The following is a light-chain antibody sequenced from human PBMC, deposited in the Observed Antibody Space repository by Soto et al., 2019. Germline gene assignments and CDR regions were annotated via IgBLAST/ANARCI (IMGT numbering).Light chain of an antibody. V-gene: IGLV2-11*01. CDR1: TTDLGTYNY. Sequence: QSVLTQPRSVSGSPGQSVTVSCTGTTTDLGTYNYVSWYQQHPGKAPKLMIYDVTQRPSGVPDRFSGSKSGNTASLTISGLQAEDEADYYCCSYSGSYFYVFGTGTKVTVL. CDR2: DVT. CDR3: CSYSGSYFYV. J-gene: IGLJ1*01.